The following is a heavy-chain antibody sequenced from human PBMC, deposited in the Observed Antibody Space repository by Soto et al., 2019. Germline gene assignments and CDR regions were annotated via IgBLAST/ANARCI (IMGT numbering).Heavy chain of an antibody. D-gene: IGHD4-17*01. CDR3: TRDWGDYVPYYYYYMDV. J-gene: IGHJ6*03. CDR1: GFTFGDYA. V-gene: IGHV3-49*03. Sequence: GGSLRLSCTASGFTFGDYAMSWFRQAPGKGLEWVGFIRSKAYGGTTEYAASVKGRFTISRDDSKSIAYLQMNSLKTEDTAVYYCTRDWGDYVPYYYYYMDVWGKGTTVTVSS. CDR2: IRSKAYGGTT.